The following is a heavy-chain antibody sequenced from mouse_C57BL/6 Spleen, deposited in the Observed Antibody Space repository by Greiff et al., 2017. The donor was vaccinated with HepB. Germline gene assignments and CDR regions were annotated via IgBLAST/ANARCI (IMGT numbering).Heavy chain of an antibody. CDR1: GYAFSSYW. CDR3: ARSTTTVVEYYFDY. J-gene: IGHJ2*01. V-gene: IGHV1-80*01. Sequence: QVQLQQSGAELVKPGASVKISCKASGYAFSSYWMNWVKQRPGKGLEWIGQIYPGDGDTNYNGKFKGKATLTADKSSSTAYMQLSSLTSEDSAVYFCARSTTTVVEYYFDYWGQGTTLTVSS. CDR2: IYPGDGDT. D-gene: IGHD1-1*01.